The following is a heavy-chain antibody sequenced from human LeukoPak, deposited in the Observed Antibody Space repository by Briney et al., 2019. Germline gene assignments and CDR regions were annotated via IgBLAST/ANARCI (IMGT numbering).Heavy chain of an antibody. J-gene: IGHJ4*02. CDR2: INHSGST. CDR3: ARGSDVRFLEWLFSGYFDY. V-gene: IGHV4-34*01. CDR1: GGSFSGYY. Sequence: PSETLSLTCAVYGGSFSGYYWSWIRQPPGKGLEWIGEINHSGSTNYDPSLKSRVTISVDASKNQFSLKLSSVTAADTAVYYCARGSDVRFLEWLFSGYFDYWGQGTLVTVSS. D-gene: IGHD3-3*01.